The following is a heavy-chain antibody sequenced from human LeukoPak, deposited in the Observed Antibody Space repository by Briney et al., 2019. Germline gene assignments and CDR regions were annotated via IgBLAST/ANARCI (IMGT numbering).Heavy chain of an antibody. J-gene: IGHJ4*02. CDR3: AKARNGYCSGGSCPYFDY. V-gene: IGHV3-9*03. D-gene: IGHD2-15*01. Sequence: GRSLRLSCAASGFTFDDYAMHWVRQAPGKGLEWVSGISWNSGSIGYADSVKGRFTISRDNAKNSLYLQMNSLRAEDMALYYCAKARNGYCSGGSCPYFDYWGQGTLVTVSS. CDR1: GFTFDDYA. CDR2: ISWNSGSI.